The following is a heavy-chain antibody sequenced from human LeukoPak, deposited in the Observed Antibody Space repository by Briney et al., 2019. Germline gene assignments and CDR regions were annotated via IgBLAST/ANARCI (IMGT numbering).Heavy chain of an antibody. CDR2: INDESSDI. V-gene: IGHV3-21*05. CDR3: ARDTFQPGLIDS. J-gene: IGHJ4*02. CDR1: GFTFSLYA. Sequence: GGSLRLSCAASGFTFSLYAVNWVRQAPGKGLVWVSYINDESSDIHYAGSVRGRFTISRDDARQTLYLQLSSLRVEDTAVYYCARDTFQPGLIDSWGQGTLVTVSS. D-gene: IGHD2-2*01.